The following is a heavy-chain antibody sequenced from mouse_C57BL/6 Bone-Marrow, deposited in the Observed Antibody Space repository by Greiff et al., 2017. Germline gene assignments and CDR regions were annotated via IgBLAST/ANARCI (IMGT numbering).Heavy chain of an antibody. CDR2: IDPSDSYT. Sequence: VQLQQPGAELVMPGASVKLSCKASGYTFTSYWMHWVKQRPGQGLEWIGEIDPSDSYTNYNQKFKGKSTLTVDKSSSTAYMQLSSLTFEDSAVYYSARRTYYYGSSYSRDYFDYWGQGTTLTVSS. CDR1: GYTFTSYW. CDR3: ARRTYYYGSSYSRDYFDY. V-gene: IGHV1-69*01. J-gene: IGHJ2*01. D-gene: IGHD1-1*01.